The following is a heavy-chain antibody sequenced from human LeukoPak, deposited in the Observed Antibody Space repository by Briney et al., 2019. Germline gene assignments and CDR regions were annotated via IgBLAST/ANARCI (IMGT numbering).Heavy chain of an antibody. V-gene: IGHV3-23*01. D-gene: IGHD3-9*01. CDR2: ISGSAGST. J-gene: IGHJ3*02. CDR3: AKDSWGFDWDFDAFDI. Sequence: TGGSLRLSCAASGFTFSSYAMSWVRQAPGKGLEWVSAISGSAGSTYYADSVKGRFTISRDNSKNTLYLQMNSLRAEDTAVYYCAKDSWGFDWDFDAFDIWGQGTMVTVSS. CDR1: GFTFSSYA.